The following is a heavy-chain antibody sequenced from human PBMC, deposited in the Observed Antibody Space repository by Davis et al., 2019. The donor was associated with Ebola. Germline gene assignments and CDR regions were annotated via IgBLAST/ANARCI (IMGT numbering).Heavy chain of an antibody. V-gene: IGHV4-4*02. D-gene: IGHD2-2*01. Sequence: SETLSLTCALSGGSISSSNWWSWVRQPPGKGLEWIGEIYHSGSTNYNPSLKSRVTISVDKSKNQFSLKLSSVTAADTAVYYCARGIVPAARYFDLWGRGTLVTVSS. CDR2: IYHSGST. CDR3: ARGIVPAARYFDL. J-gene: IGHJ2*01. CDR1: GGSISSSNW.